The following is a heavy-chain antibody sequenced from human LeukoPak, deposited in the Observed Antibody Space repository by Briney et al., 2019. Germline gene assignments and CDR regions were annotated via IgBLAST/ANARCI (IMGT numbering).Heavy chain of an antibody. CDR2: MNPNSGNT. Sequence: ASVKVSCKASGYTFTSYDINWVRQATGQGLEWMRWMNPNSGNTGYAQKFQGRVTITRNASISTAYMELSSLRSEDTAVYYCARSIAARQGVDYWGQGTLVTVSS. CDR1: GYTFTSYD. D-gene: IGHD6-6*01. J-gene: IGHJ4*02. V-gene: IGHV1-8*03. CDR3: ARSIAARQGVDY.